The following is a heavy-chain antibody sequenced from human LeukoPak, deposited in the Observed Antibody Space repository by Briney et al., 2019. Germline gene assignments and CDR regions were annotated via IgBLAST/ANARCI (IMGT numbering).Heavy chain of an antibody. CDR1: GFTFSTSW. Sequence: GGSLRLSCVASGFTFSTSWVTWLRQAPGKGLEWVANIDKHGSGKYYVDSVKGRFAISRDYASNSVFLQMDSLRAEDTSVYYCARDAGWGYYDLWGQGTPVTVSS. J-gene: IGHJ4*02. D-gene: IGHD1-26*01. CDR2: IDKHGSGK. CDR3: ARDAGWGYYDL. V-gene: IGHV3-7*01.